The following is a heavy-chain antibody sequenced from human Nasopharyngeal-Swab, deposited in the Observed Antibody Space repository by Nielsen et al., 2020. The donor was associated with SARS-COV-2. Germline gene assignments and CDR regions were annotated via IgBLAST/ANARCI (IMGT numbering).Heavy chain of an antibody. V-gene: IGHV3-30*18. CDR3: AKDQGSSSLDY. Sequence: GGSLRLSCAASGFTFSSYGMHWVRQAPGKGREWVAVISYDGSNKYYADSVKGRFTISRDNSKNTLYLQMNSLRAEDTAVYYCAKDQGSSSLDYWGQGTLVTVSS. CDR1: GFTFSSYG. D-gene: IGHD6-6*01. J-gene: IGHJ4*02. CDR2: ISYDGSNK.